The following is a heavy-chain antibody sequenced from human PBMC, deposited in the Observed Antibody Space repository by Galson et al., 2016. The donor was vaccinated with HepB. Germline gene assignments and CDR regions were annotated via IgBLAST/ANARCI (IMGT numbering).Heavy chain of an antibody. CDR2: IYYSGST. V-gene: IGHV4-59*01. D-gene: IGHD6-13*01. J-gene: IGHJ5*02. CDR1: GGSINNYY. Sequence: SETLSLTCTVSGGSINNYYWSWIRQPPGKGLEWIGYIYYSGSTNYNPSLKSRVTMSVDTSKNQFSLKLSSVTAADTAVYYCAGVGYSSNWSYPSFDLWGQGTLVTVSS. CDR3: AGVGYSSNWSYPSFDL.